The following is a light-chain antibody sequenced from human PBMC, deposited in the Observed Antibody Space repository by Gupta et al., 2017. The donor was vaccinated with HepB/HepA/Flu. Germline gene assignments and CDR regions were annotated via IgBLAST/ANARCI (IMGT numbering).Light chain of an antibody. Sequence: QSALTQPAAASGSPGQSITITCPGTSSDVVGYNYVSWYQQHPGKAPKLMMYEVINRPSGVSIRFSGSTSGTTASLTIXGXRAEEEXDYYCTSYHSSSIPGVFGGGTKLTVL. CDR2: EVI. CDR3: TSYHSSSIPGV. CDR1: SSDVVGYNY. V-gene: IGLV2-14*01. J-gene: IGLJ3*02.